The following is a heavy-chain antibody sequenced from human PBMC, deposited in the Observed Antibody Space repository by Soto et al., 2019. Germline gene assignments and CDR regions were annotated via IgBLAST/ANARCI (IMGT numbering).Heavy chain of an antibody. CDR3: ARDSSYCSSTSCYNKH. V-gene: IGHV3-7*01. Sequence: GGSLRLSCAASGFTFSNYFMSWVRQAPGKGLEWVANIKQDGSETYYVDSVKGRFTISRDNAKNSLYLQMNSLRAEDTAVYYCARDSSYCSSTSCYNKHWGQGTLVTVSS. D-gene: IGHD2-2*02. CDR2: IKQDGSET. J-gene: IGHJ4*02. CDR1: GFTFSNYF.